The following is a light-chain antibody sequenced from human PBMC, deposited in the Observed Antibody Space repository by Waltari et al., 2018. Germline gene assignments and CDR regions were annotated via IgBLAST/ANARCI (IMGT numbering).Light chain of an antibody. CDR2: RSS. CDR3: QHSHSFPPT. CDR1: QDVSST. V-gene: IGKV1-13*02. J-gene: IGKJ1*01. Sequence: AIQLTQSPSSLSAPVGDRVTVTCRASQDVSSTLDRDQHKPGTPPKLLIFRSSSFQSGPPTCISGSGAGTDFTLTISSLQPEDFATYCCQHSHSFPPTFGQGTKVEIK.